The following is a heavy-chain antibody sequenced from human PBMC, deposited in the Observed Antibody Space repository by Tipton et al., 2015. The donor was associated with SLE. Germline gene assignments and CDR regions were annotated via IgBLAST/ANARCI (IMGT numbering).Heavy chain of an antibody. V-gene: IGHV4-38-2*01. J-gene: IGHJ5*02. CDR1: DYSITRGYY. Sequence: TLSLTCSVSDYSITRGYYWGWIRQPPGKGLEWIGSIYYSGSTYYSPSLESRVTISVDRSQNHFSLKLSSVTAEDTAIYYCVFVPRYNWNYIAHWGRGTLVTVSS. D-gene: IGHD1-7*01. CDR3: VFVPRYNWNYIAH. CDR2: IYYSGST.